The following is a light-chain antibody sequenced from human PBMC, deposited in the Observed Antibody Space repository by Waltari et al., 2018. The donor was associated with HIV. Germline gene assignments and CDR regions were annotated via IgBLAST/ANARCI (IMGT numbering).Light chain of an antibody. J-gene: IGLJ3*02. CDR2: DDN. CDR1: YSNIGPNF. CDR3: ATWDSTLPAWV. V-gene: IGLV1-51*01. Sequence: QSVLTQSPSVSATPGQRVTISCSGGYSNIGPNFVFWYQQFPGMAPKLLIHDDNKRPAGISDRFSGSKSGSSATLGITRLQTGDEGDYYCATWDSTLPAWVFGGGTKVTVV.